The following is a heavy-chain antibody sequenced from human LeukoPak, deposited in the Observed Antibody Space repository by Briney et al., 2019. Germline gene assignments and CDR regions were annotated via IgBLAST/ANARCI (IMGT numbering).Heavy chain of an antibody. V-gene: IGHV3-20*01. CDR3: GRGKGTTRDAFDL. CDR2: ITWNGGSA. Sequence: PGGSLRLSCAASVFTFEDNCMSWVRRIPGKGLEWVPSITWNGGSADYADSVKGRFTISRDSARNSLYLQMNSLRVEDTALYHCGRGKGTTRDAFDLWGQGTMVTVSS. CDR1: VFTFEDNC. J-gene: IGHJ3*01. D-gene: IGHD1-7*01.